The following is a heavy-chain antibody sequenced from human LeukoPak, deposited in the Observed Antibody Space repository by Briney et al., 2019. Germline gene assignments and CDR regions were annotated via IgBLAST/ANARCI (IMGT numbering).Heavy chain of an antibody. D-gene: IGHD5-12*01. CDR1: GFTFTQYW. CDR3: ARGGYSFDY. J-gene: IGHJ4*02. CDR2: LHPDGSER. V-gene: IGHV3-7*01. Sequence: GGSLRLSCVAPGFTFTQYWMTWVRQAPGKGLEWVARLHPDGSERNYVGSVEGRFTVFGDNAKSSLFLQMHSLRVEDTAVYYCARGGYSFDYLGQGTLVTVPS.